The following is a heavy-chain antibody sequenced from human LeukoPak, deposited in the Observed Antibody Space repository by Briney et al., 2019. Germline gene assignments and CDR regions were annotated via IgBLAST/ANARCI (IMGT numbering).Heavy chain of an antibody. J-gene: IGHJ4*02. CDR2: IIGGGGST. CDR3: AHGAMYQLDY. V-gene: IGHV3-23*01. CDR1: GFPFSSHG. D-gene: IGHD2-2*01. Sequence: PGGSLRLSCAASGFPFSSHGMSRVRQAPGKGLEWVSGIIGGGGSTYYADSVRGRFTISGDNSRNTLFLQMNSLRAEDTAVYYCAHGAMYQLDYWGQGTLVTVSS.